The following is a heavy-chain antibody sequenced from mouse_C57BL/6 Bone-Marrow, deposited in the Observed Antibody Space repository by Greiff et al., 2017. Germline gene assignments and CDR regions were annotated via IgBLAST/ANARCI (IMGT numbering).Heavy chain of an antibody. CDR1: GFNFSSYA. CDR3: SRDRGQLRLNYFDY. Sequence: EVMLVESGGGLVKPGGSLKLSCAASGFNFSSYAMSWVRQTPDKRLEWVATISGGGRYTSYPDNVKGRFTISRDNAKNNLYLQISHLKSEDTAMYYCSRDRGQLRLNYFDYWGQGTTLTVSS. V-gene: IGHV5-4*01. CDR2: ISGGGRYT. D-gene: IGHD3-2*02. J-gene: IGHJ2*01.